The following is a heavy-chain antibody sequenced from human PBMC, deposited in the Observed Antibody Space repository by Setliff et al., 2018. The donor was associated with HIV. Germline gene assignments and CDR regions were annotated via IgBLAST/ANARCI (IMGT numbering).Heavy chain of an antibody. V-gene: IGHV3-48*03. J-gene: IGHJ3*02. CDR1: GFAFSTYE. Sequence: GGSLRLSCAASGFAFSTYEMNWVRQAPGKGLEWVAYISSSDSTIYYVDSVKGRFTISRDNAKNSLYLQMNSLRAEDTAVYYCARDLVWPYSSRWYDAFDIWGQGTMVTVSS. D-gene: IGHD6-13*01. CDR3: ARDLVWPYSSRWYDAFDI. CDR2: ISSSDSTI.